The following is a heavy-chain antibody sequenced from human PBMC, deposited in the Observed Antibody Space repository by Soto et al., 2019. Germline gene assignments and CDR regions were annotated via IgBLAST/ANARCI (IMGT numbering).Heavy chain of an antibody. D-gene: IGHD3-22*01. CDR3: AKVLNSGYRFHYYYYGMDV. CDR2: ISYDGSNK. Sequence: PGGSLRLSCAASGFTFSSYGMHWVRQAPGKGLEWVAVISYDGSNKYYADSVKGRFTISRDNSKNTLYLQMNSLRAEDTAVYYCAKVLNSGYRFHYYYYGMDVWGQGTTVTVSS. J-gene: IGHJ6*02. CDR1: GFTFSSYG. V-gene: IGHV3-30*18.